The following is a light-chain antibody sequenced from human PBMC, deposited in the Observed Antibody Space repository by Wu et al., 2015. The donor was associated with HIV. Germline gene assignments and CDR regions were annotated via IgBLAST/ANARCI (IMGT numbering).Light chain of an antibody. J-gene: IGKJ1*01. Sequence: EIVMTQSPATLSVSPGERATLSCRASQSVSSNLAWYQQKLGQAPRLLIFGASTRATGIPARFSGSGSGTEFTLTISSLQSEDFAVYYYQQYNNWPVTFGQGTKVEIK. CDR3: QQYNNWPVT. CDR1: QSVSSN. V-gene: IGKV3-15*01. CDR2: GAS.